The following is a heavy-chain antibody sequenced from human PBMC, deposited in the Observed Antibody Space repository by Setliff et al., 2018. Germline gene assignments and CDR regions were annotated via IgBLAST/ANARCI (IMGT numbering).Heavy chain of an antibody. CDR2: FSSRNDYI. V-gene: IGHV3-21*04. D-gene: IGHD6-19*01. Sequence: GGSLRLSCAASEFRFSDYNMNWVRQAPGKGLEWVASFSSRNDYIYHADSVKGRFTISRDNAKKSLYLQMNSLRAEDTAVYYCARDPGWKQFDYWGQGTLVTVSS. CDR3: ARDPGWKQFDY. J-gene: IGHJ4*02. CDR1: EFRFSDYN.